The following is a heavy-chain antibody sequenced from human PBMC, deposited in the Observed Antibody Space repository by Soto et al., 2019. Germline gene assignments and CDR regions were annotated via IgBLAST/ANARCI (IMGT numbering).Heavy chain of an antibody. V-gene: IGHV3-23*01. CDR2: ISGSGGST. J-gene: IGHJ4*02. Sequence: EVQLLESGGGLVQPGGSLRLSCAASGFTFSSYAMSWVRQAPGKGLEWVSAISGSGGSTYYADSVKGRFTISRDNSKNTLYLQMNSLGAEDTAVYYCANVVRLAAAGFDYWGQGTLVTVSS. D-gene: IGHD6-13*01. CDR3: ANVVRLAAAGFDY. CDR1: GFTFSSYA.